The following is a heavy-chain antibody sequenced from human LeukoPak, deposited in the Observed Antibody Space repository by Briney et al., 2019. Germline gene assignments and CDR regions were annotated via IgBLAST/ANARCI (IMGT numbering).Heavy chain of an antibody. CDR2: IWYDGSNK. D-gene: IGHD4-17*01. Sequence: PGRSLRLSCAASGFTFSSYGMHWVRQAPGKGLEWVAVIWYDGSNKYYADSVKGRFTISRDNSKNTLYLQMNSLRSEDTAVYYCAKDHGAYYFDYWGQGTLVTVSS. J-gene: IGHJ4*02. CDR1: GFTFSSYG. CDR3: AKDHGAYYFDY. V-gene: IGHV3-33*06.